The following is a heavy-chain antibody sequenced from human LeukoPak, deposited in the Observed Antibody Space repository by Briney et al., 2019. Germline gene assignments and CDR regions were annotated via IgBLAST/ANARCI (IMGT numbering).Heavy chain of an antibody. V-gene: IGHV6-1*01. CDR1: GDSVSSNSVA. J-gene: IGHJ4*02. CDR3: ARSYGGFVDW. Sequence: SQTLSLTCAISGDSVSSNSVAWNWLRQSPSSGLEWLGRTYYRSKWYNEYAASVKSRITINPDTSKNQFSLQLNSVTPEDTAVYYCARSYGGFVDWWGQGTLVTVSS. D-gene: IGHD5-12*01. CDR2: TYYRSKWYN.